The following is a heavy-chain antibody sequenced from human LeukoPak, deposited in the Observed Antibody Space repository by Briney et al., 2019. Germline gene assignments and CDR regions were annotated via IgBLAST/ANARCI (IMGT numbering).Heavy chain of an antibody. Sequence: GGSLRLSCAASGFTFSIYTMNWVRQAPGKGLEWVSDITSSSSTIYYADSVKGRFTISRDNAKKSLYLQMNSLRDEDTAVYYCARDPGYCCSSSCYPKHYFDYWGQGTLVTVSS. D-gene: IGHD2-2*01. CDR1: GFTFSIYT. J-gene: IGHJ4*02. CDR2: ITSSSSTI. V-gene: IGHV3-48*02. CDR3: ARDPGYCCSSSCYPKHYFDY.